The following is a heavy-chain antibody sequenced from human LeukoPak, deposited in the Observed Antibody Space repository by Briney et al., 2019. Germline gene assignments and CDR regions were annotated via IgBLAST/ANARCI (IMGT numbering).Heavy chain of an antibody. D-gene: IGHD5-18*01. CDR1: GYTFTSYD. V-gene: IGHV1-8*03. Sequence: ASVKVSCMASGYTFTSYDINWVRQATGQGLEWMGWMNPNSGNTGYAQKFQGRVTITRNTSISTAYMELSSLRSEDTAVYYCARGFIGYSYGYTHFDYWGQGTLVTVSS. J-gene: IGHJ4*02. CDR3: ARGFIGYSYGYTHFDY. CDR2: MNPNSGNT.